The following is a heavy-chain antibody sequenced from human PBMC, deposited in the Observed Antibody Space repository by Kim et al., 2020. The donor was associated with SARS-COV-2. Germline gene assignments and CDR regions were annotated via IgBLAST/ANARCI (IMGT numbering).Heavy chain of an antibody. CDR3: ARNNGNYRLDP. J-gene: IGHJ5*02. CDR1: GFTFKNYG. CDR2: IWYDGSNQ. V-gene: IGHV3-33*01. D-gene: IGHD1-26*01. Sequence: GWSLRLSCAASGFTFKNYGMHWVRQAPGKGLEWVAIIWYDGSNQYYADSVKGRFTISRDNSKNMVYLQMNSLRAEDTAVYSCARNNGNYRLDPWGQGTLVTVSS.